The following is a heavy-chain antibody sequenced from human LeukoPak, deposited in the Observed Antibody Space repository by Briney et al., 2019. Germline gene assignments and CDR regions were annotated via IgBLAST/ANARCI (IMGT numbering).Heavy chain of an antibody. CDR3: AQSYYYDSSGYQNP. D-gene: IGHD3-22*01. CDR1: GYTFTGYY. CDR2: INPNSGGT. J-gene: IGHJ5*02. Sequence: ASVKVSCKASGYTFTGYYMHWVRQAPGQGLEWMGWINPNSGGTNYAQKFQGRVTMIRDTSISTAYMELSRLRSDDTAVYYCAQSYYYDSSGYQNPWGQGTLVTVSS. V-gene: IGHV1-2*02.